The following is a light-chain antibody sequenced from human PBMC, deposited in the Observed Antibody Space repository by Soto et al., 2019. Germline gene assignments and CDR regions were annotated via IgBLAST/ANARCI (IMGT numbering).Light chain of an antibody. Sequence: EIVMTQSPASLSVSPGERATLSCRASQSVSSNLAWYQQKPGQAPRLLIHGASTGATGVPARFSGSGSGTDFTLTISSLQSEDFAVYYCQQYNNWPRTFGQGTKVEIK. CDR3: QQYNNWPRT. V-gene: IGKV3-15*01. CDR2: GAS. CDR1: QSVSSN. J-gene: IGKJ1*01.